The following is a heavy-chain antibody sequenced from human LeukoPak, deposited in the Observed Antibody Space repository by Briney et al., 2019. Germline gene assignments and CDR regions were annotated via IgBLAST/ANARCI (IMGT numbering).Heavy chain of an antibody. D-gene: IGHD3-22*01. CDR3: AKDNYYDTSAFVDY. CDR2: ISSRGSNQ. V-gene: IGHV3-30*18. CDR1: GFTFSSYG. Sequence: GGSLRLSCAASGFTFSSYGMHWVRKTPVKGLEWVAAISSRGSNQYYADSVKGRFTISRDNSKNTLYLQINSLRAEDTAVYFCAKDNYYDTSAFVDYWGQGTLVTVSS. J-gene: IGHJ4*02.